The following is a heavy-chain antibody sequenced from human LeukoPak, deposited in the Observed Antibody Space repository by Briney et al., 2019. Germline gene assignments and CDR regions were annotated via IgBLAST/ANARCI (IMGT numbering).Heavy chain of an antibody. J-gene: IGHJ4*02. CDR2: IIPILGIA. D-gene: IGHD3-22*01. CDR3: ARDRTAGRVPLQDYNDSSGRLFDS. V-gene: IGHV1-69*04. Sequence: ASVKVSCKASGGTFSSYAISWVRQAPGQGLEWMGRIIPILGIANYAQKFQGRVTITADKSTSTAYMELSSLRSEDTAVYYCARDRTAGRVPLQDYNDSSGRLFDSWGQGTLVTVSS. CDR1: GGTFSSYA.